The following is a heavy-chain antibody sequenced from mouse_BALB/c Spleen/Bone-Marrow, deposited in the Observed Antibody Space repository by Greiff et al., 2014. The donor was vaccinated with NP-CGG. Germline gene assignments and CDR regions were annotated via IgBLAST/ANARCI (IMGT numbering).Heavy chain of an antibody. CDR3: ARSGSNFGRFFDV. CDR1: GYTFTSYW. D-gene: IGHD2-5*01. V-gene: IGHV1-74*01. J-gene: IGHJ1*01. CDR2: IDPYDIEA. Sequence: VQLQQSGAELVRPGASVNLSCKASGYTFTSYWMNWVMQRPEQGLEWIGRIDPYDIEAHYNQKFKDKAILTVDKSSSTAYMQLISLTSEDSAVYYCARSGSNFGRFFDVWGAGTTVTVSS.